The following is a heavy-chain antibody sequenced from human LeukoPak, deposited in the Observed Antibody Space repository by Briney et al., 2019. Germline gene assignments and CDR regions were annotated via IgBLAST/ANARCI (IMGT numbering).Heavy chain of an antibody. CDR2: IYYSGST. Sequence: PETLSLTSTVSGGSISSSSYYWGWIRQPPGKGLEWIGSIYYSGSTYYNPSLKSRVTISVDTSKNQFSLKLSSVTAADTAVYYCARRMIFGVVISSFDPWGQGTLVTVSS. J-gene: IGHJ5*02. CDR3: ARRMIFGVVISSFDP. CDR1: GGSISSSSYY. D-gene: IGHD3-3*01. V-gene: IGHV4-39*01.